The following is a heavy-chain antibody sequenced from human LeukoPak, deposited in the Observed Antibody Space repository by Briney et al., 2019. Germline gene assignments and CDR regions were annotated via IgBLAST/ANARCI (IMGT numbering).Heavy chain of an antibody. V-gene: IGHV3-48*02. D-gene: IGHD2-21*01. J-gene: IGHJ4*02. CDR1: GFSSSSFN. Sequence: PGGCLRLSCAAAGFSSSSFNMNWVSQAPGKGVEWISYISSSSSSIYYADSVKGRFTISRDNAKNSLYLQMNSRRDEDTAVYYCATSVIRGQGTLVTVSS. CDR2: ISSSSSSI. CDR3: ATSVI.